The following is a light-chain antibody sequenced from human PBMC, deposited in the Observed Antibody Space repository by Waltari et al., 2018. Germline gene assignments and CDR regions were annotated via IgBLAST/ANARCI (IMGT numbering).Light chain of an antibody. Sequence: QSVLTQPPAVSGTPGQRVTISCSGSTANIGSNYVYWYLPVPGTAPKLLIYMNNQRPSGVPDRFSGSRSGTSASLAISGLRSEDEADYYCAAWDDRLTDVLFGGGTKLTVL. CDR3: AAWDDRLTDVL. CDR2: MNN. CDR1: TANIGSNY. V-gene: IGLV1-47*01. J-gene: IGLJ2*01.